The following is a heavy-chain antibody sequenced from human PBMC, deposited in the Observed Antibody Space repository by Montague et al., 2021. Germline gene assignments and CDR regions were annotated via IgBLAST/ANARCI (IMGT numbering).Heavy chain of an antibody. CDR2: MFYGGAT. D-gene: IGHD3-10*01. J-gene: IGHJ5*02. Sequence: SETLSLTCTVSSGSIFHAHWSWVRQPPGKGLEWLGSMFYGGATSNNPSLKSRVTMSIDTSTNQFSLKLSFVTAAATAVYYCAKQDYFVSGTSYKGFDPWGQGILVTVSS. V-gene: IGHV4-59*08. CDR3: AKQDYFVSGTSYKGFDP. CDR1: SGSIFHAH.